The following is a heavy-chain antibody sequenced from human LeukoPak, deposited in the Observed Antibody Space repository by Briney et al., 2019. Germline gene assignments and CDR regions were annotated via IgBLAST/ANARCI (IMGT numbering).Heavy chain of an antibody. Sequence: ASVKVSCKASGYTFTSYDINWGRQATGQGLEWMGWMNPNSGDTAYAQTFQGRVTMTRNTSISTAYMELSSLRSEDTAVYYCARGGWLVLRYFDYWGQGTLVTVSS. V-gene: IGHV1-8*01. CDR2: MNPNSGDT. CDR1: GYTFTSYD. D-gene: IGHD3-9*01. J-gene: IGHJ4*02. CDR3: ARGGWLVLRYFDY.